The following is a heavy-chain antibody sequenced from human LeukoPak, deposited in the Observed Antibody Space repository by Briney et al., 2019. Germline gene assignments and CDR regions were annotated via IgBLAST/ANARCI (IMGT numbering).Heavy chain of an antibody. J-gene: IGHJ4*02. Sequence: PGGSLRLSCAASGFTFSNAWMSWVRQATGKGLEWVSAIGTAGDTYYPGSVKGRFTISRENAKNSLYLQMNSLRAGDTAVYYCARFGGYCSNYMGGQGTLVTVSS. CDR1: GFTFSNAW. CDR3: ARFGGYCSNYM. D-gene: IGHD2-2*01. CDR2: IGTAGDT. V-gene: IGHV3-13*01.